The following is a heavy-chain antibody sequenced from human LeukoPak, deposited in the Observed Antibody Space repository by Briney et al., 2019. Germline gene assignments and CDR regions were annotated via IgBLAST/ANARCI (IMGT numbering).Heavy chain of an antibody. D-gene: IGHD1-26*01. J-gene: IGHJ3*02. Sequence: PSETLSLTCTVSGGSISSYYWSWIRQPPGRGLEWIGYIYYSGSTNYNPSLKSRVTISVDTSKNQFSLKLSSVTAADTAVYYCARRGRVVGATRAFDIWGQGTMVTVSS. CDR3: ARRGRVVGATRAFDI. CDR2: IYYSGST. CDR1: GGSISSYY. V-gene: IGHV4-59*08.